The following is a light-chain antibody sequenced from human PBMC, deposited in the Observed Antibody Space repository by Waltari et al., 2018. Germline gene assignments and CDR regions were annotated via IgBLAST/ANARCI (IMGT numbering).Light chain of an antibody. CDR1: NIGGRR. CDR3: HVWDGKTVM. CDR2: LDS. Sequence: SSVLTQAPSVSVAPGQTAPVTCGGDNIGGRRVHWYQQRPGRAPVLVVYLDSDRPSGIPDRFSGSKSGNAATLTISRVEAGDEADYYRHVWDGKTVMFGGGTKLTVL. V-gene: IGLV3-21*02. J-gene: IGLJ3*02.